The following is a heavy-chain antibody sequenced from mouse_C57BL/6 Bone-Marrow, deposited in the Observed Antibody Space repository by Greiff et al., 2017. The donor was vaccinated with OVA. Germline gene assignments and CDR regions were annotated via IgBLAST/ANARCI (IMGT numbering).Heavy chain of an antibody. CDR3: TRYYGNYFDY. V-gene: IGHV1-4*02. CDR2: INPSSGYT. D-gene: IGHD2-1*01. Sequence: AAELARPGASVKMSCKASGYTFTSYTMHWVKQRPGQGLEWIGYINPSSGYTEYKQKFKDKTTLTADKSSSTAYLHLSSLTSEDTAVYYCTRYYGNYFDYWGQGTTLTVSS. CDR1: GYTFTSYT. J-gene: IGHJ2*01.